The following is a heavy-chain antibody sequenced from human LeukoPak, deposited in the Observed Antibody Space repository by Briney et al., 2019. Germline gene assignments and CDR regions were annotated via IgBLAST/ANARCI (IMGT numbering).Heavy chain of an antibody. V-gene: IGHV3-23*01. CDR2: ISSSGGST. CDR3: AKGASSSAYYYYMDV. Sequence: GGSLRISCEASGVTFGSFGMSWVRQAPGKGLEWVSVISSSGGSTDYADSVKGRFTISRDNSNNTLYLQMNSLGAEDTAVYYCAKGASSSAYYYYMDVWGKGTTVTVSS. CDR1: GVTFGSFG. D-gene: IGHD6-6*01. J-gene: IGHJ6*03.